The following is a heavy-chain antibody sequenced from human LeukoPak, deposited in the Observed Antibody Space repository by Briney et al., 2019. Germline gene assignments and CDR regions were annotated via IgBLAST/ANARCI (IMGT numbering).Heavy chain of an antibody. D-gene: IGHD6-13*01. CDR2: IIPIFGTA. Sequence: SVKVSCKASGGTFSTYGINWVRQAPGQGLEWMGGIIPIFGTANYAQKFQGRVTITTDESTSTAYMELSSLRSEDTAVYYCARDSGGSSSCLAHWGQGTLVTVSS. J-gene: IGHJ4*02. CDR3: ARDSGGSSSCLAH. CDR1: GGTFSTYG. V-gene: IGHV1-69*05.